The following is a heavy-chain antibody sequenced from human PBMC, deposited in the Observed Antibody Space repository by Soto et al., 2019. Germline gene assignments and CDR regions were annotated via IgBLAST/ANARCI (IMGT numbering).Heavy chain of an antibody. J-gene: IGHJ3*01. CDR2: IDANSGAT. CDR1: GYTFTAYN. CDR3: ARTPYGGAAFDF. V-gene: IGHV1-2*02. Sequence: QVHLVQSGAEVKKPGASVKVSCKASGYTFTAYNLHWVRHAPGQGLEWMGWIDANSGATEYAQKFQGRLTMTRDTSINTGYMDLRRLTSDDTALSYCARTPYGGAAFDFWGQGTLVIASS. D-gene: IGHD4-17*01.